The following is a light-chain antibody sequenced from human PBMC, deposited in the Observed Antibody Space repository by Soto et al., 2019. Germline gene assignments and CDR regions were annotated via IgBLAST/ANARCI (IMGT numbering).Light chain of an antibody. J-gene: IGLJ3*02. CDR1: SSGVGGYNY. Sequence: QSALTQPASVSGSPGQSITISCTGTSSGVGGYNYVSWYQQHPGKAPKLMIYEVSNRPSGVSNRFSGSKSGNTASLTISGLQAEDEADFYFSSYTSSSTWVFGGGTKLTVL. CDR2: EVS. CDR3: SSYTSSSTWV. V-gene: IGLV2-14*01.